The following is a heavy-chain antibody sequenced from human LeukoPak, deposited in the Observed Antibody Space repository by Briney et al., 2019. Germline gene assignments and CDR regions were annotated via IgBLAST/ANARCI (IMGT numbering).Heavy chain of an antibody. CDR2: ISSSGSTI. Sequence: PGGPLRLSCAASGFIFSSYYMNWVRQAPGKGLEWLSYISSSGSTIYYADSVKGRFTISRDNAKNSLFLQMSSLRAEDTAVYYCARGYYVSGSQRYFDYWGQGALVTVSS. J-gene: IGHJ4*02. CDR1: GFIFSSYY. D-gene: IGHD3-10*01. V-gene: IGHV3-48*01. CDR3: ARGYYVSGSQRYFDY.